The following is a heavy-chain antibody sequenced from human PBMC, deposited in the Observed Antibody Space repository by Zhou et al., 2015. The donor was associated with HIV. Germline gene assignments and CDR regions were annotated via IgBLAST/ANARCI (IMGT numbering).Heavy chain of an antibody. CDR2: SNSDGTNI. CDR1: GFTFSSHW. J-gene: IGHJ4*02. Sequence: EVQLFGVWGRLGTAWGGSLRLSCAASGFTFSSHWMHWVRQVPGKGLLWVARSNSDGTNIVYADSVRGRFTMSRDNVKNTVHLQMTSLRAEDMAVYYCVRRGYNWNYGTLLDYWGQGVVVTVSS. V-gene: IGHV3-74*02. CDR3: VRRGYNWNYGTLLDY. D-gene: IGHD1-7*01.